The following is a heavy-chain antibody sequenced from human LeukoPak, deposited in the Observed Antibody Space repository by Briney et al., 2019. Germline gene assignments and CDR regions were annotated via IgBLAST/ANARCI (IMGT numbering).Heavy chain of an antibody. CDR3: ARHEGGGTYPLDY. CDR1: GGSMRTYS. D-gene: IGHD1-26*01. Sequence: SETLSLTCTVSGGSMRTYSWSWIRQPPGKGLEWIGYISYGGDSNYNPSLKSRLTISSDTSKNQFSLKLNSVTAADTALYYCARHEGGGTYPLDYWGQGTLVTVSS. V-gene: IGHV4-59*08. CDR2: ISYGGDS. J-gene: IGHJ4*02.